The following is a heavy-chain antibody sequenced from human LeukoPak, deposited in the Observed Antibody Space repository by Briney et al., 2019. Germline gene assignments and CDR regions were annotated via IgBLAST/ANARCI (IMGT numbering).Heavy chain of an antibody. CDR3: ATAYCGGDCYSGPVDY. J-gene: IGHJ4*02. CDR1: GYTLTELS. Sequence: ASVKVSCKVSGYTLTELSMHWVRQAPGKGLEWMGGFDPEDGETIYAQKFQGRVTMTEDTSTDTAYMELSSLRSEDTAVYYCATAYCGGDCYSGPVDYWGQGTQVTVSS. CDR2: FDPEDGET. D-gene: IGHD2-21*02. V-gene: IGHV1-24*01.